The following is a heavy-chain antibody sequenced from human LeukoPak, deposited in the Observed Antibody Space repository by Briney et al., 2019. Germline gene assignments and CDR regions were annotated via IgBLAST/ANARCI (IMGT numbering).Heavy chain of an antibody. D-gene: IGHD1-26*01. V-gene: IGHV3-23*01. CDR1: GFTFSSYW. J-gene: IGHJ4*02. Sequence: AGGSLRLSCAASGFTFSSYWMSWVRQAPGKGLEWVSGISGSGGSKYYADSVKGRFTISRDNSKNKLYLQMNSLRAEDTAIYYCAKDWDWELLIFDYWGQGTLVTVSS. CDR3: AKDWDWELLIFDY. CDR2: ISGSGGSK.